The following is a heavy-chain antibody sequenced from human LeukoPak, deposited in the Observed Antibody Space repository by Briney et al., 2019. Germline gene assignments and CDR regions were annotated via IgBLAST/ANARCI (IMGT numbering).Heavy chain of an antibody. CDR1: GFTFSDYY. D-gene: IGHD2-15*01. CDR3: AREYTTYLVTSTHRPSY. CDR2: ISSSGSTK. V-gene: IGHV3-11*04. J-gene: IGHJ4*02. Sequence: GGSLRLSCAASGFTFSDYYMNWIRQAPGKGLEWISYISSSGSTKYYADSVKGRFTISRDNSKNTLYLQMHSLRAEDTAVYYCAREYTTYLVTSTHRPSYWGQGTLVTVSS.